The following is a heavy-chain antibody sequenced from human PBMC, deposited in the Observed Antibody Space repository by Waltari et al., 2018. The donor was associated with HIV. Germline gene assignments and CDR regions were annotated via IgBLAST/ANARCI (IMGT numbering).Heavy chain of an antibody. Sequence: QVQLQQWGAGLLKPSETLSLTCAVYGGSFSGYSWSWIRQPPGKGPGWIGEINHRGSTNYNPSLKSRVIISVDTSMNQFSLKLSSGTAADTAVYYCARARYCSSTRCYTKGRRNSFYYYALDVWGQGTTVTVSS. CDR2: INHRGST. V-gene: IGHV4-34*01. CDR3: ARARYCSSTRCYTKGRRNSFYYYALDV. CDR1: GGSFSGYS. J-gene: IGHJ6*02. D-gene: IGHD2-2*02.